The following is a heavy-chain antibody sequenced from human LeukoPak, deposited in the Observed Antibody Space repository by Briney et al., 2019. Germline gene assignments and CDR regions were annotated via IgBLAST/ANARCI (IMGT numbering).Heavy chain of an antibody. CDR3: ARDADQTGDWEDY. J-gene: IGHJ4*02. CDR1: GFTFSSYG. D-gene: IGHD7-27*01. CDR2: IWYDGSNK. V-gene: IGHV3-33*01. Sequence: GGSLRLSCAASGFTFSSYGMHWVRQAPGKGLEWVAVIWYDGSNKYYADSVKGRFTISRDNSKNTLYLQMNSLRAEDTAVYYCARDADQTGDWEDYWGQGTLVTVSS.